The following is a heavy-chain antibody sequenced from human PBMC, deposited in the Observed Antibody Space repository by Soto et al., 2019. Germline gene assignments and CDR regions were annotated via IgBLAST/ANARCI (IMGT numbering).Heavy chain of an antibody. CDR1: GGSITTYH. J-gene: IGHJ6*02. D-gene: IGHD1-7*01. V-gene: IGHV4-59*01. CDR3: AGIITGTTFYYYGMDV. CDR2: TYYSGST. Sequence: SETLSLTCAVSGGSITTYHWSWIRQPPGKGLEWIGYTYYSGSTNYNPSLKSRVTISIDTSRKEISLKLSSVTAADTAVYYCAGIITGTTFYYYGMDVWGQGTTVTVSS.